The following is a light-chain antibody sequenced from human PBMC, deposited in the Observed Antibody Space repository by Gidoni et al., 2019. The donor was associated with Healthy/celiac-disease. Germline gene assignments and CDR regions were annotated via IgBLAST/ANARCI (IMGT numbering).Light chain of an antibody. J-gene: IGKJ2*01. CDR2: WAS. CDR1: QSVLYSSNNKNY. CDR3: QQYYSTPVT. Sequence: DIMLTPSPDSLAVSLGEGSTINCKSSQSVLYSSNNKNYLAWYQQKPGQHPTLLISWASTRESGVPDRFSGSGSGTDFTLTISSLQAEDVAVYYCQQYYSTPVTFGQGTKLEIK. V-gene: IGKV4-1*01.